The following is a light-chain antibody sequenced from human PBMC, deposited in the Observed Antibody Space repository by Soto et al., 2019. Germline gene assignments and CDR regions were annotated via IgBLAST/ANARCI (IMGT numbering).Light chain of an antibody. Sequence: EIVMTQSPATLSVSPGERATLSCRASQSVSQSVSSNLAWYQQKPGQAPRLIIYGATSRATGIPARFSGSGSGTEFTLTISSLQSEDFAVYYCQQYNNWPWTLGQGTKVDIK. J-gene: IGKJ1*01. CDR3: QQYNNWPWT. CDR1: QSVSQSVSSN. CDR2: GAT. V-gene: IGKV3-15*01.